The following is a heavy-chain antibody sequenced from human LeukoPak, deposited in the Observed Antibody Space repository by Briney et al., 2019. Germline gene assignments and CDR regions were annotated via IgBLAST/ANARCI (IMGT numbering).Heavy chain of an antibody. J-gene: IGHJ4*02. CDR1: GFSFSGSW. V-gene: IGHV3-74*03. D-gene: IGHD4-23*01. CDR3: IRGLGGGSDY. CDR2: INSDGSTT. Sequence: GGSLRLSCAASGFSFSGSWMHWVRQAPAKGLVWVSRINSDGSTTTYADSVQGRFTISRDNAKNTQYLQMNSLRAEDTAVYYCIRGLGGGSDYWGLGTLVTVTS.